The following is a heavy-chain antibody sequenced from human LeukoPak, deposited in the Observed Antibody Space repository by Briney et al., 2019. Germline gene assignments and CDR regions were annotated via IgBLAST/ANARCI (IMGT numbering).Heavy chain of an antibody. CDR2: ITSSSSYA. CDR1: GLTFSTYN. J-gene: IGHJ6*03. D-gene: IGHD5-12*01. V-gene: IGHV3-21*01. CDR3: ARDPYSGHYGNDYYYYMDD. Sequence: GGSLRLSCEASGLTFSTYNMNWVRQAPGKRLEWVSSITSSSSYAFYADSVKGRFTISRDNAKSSLYLQMNNLRAEDTAVYYCARDPYSGHYGNDYYYYMDDWGKGTTVTISS.